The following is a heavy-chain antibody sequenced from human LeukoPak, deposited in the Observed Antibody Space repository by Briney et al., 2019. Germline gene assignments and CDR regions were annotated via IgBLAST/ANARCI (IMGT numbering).Heavy chain of an antibody. CDR2: IRGSGGST. V-gene: IGHV3-23*01. Sequence: GGSLRLSCAASGFTFRSYAMSWVRQAPGKGLEWVSGIRGSGGSTYYADSVKGRFTISRDNSKNTLYLQMNTLRAEDTAVYYCAKAWADSSTFFDYWGQGTLVTVSS. J-gene: IGHJ4*02. D-gene: IGHD6-13*01. CDR1: GFTFRSYA. CDR3: AKAWADSSTFFDY.